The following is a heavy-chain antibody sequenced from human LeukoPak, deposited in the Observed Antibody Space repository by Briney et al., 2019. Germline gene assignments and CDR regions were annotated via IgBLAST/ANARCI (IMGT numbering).Heavy chain of an antibody. CDR1: GFTFSSYA. CDR2: IGGSGGST. Sequence: GGSLRLSCAASGFTFSSYAMGWVRQAPGKGLEWVSTIGGSGGSTYYVDSVKGRFTISRDNSKNTLYLQMDSLRAEDTAVYYCAKDMRLWFGELPDFDIWGQGTMVTVSS. J-gene: IGHJ3*02. D-gene: IGHD3-10*01. CDR3: AKDMRLWFGELPDFDI. V-gene: IGHV3-23*01.